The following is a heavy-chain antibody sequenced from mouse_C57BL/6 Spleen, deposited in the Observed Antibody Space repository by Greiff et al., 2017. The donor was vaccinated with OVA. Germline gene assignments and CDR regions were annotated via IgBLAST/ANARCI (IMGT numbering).Heavy chain of an antibody. CDR2: IDPSDSET. CDR3: ARESSGYVGGVAY. V-gene: IGHV1-52*01. J-gene: IGHJ3*01. D-gene: IGHD3-2*02. Sequence: QVQLQQSGAELVRPGSSVKLSCKASGYTFTSYWMHWVKQRPIQGLEWIGNIDPSDSETHYNQKFKDKATLTVDKSSSTAYMPLSSLASEDSAVYYCARESSGYVGGVAYWGQGTLVTVSA. CDR1: GYTFTSYW.